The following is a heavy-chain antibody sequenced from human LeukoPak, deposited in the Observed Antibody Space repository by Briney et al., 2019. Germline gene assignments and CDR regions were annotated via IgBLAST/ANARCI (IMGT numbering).Heavy chain of an antibody. CDR1: GFTFSSYG. V-gene: IGHV3-30*02. CDR3: AKDLVLACSGGSCYLDY. Sequence: PGGSLRLSCAASGFTFSSYGMHWVRQAPGKGLEWVAFIRYDGSNKYYADSVKGRFTISRDNSKNTLYLQMNSLRAEDTAVYYCAKDLVLACSGGSCYLDYWGQGTLVTVSS. D-gene: IGHD2-15*01. CDR2: IRYDGSNK. J-gene: IGHJ4*02.